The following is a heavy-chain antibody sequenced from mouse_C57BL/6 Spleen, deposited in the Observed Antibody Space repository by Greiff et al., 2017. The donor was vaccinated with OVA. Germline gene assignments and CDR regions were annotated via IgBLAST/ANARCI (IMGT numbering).Heavy chain of an antibody. CDR1: GYAFSSSW. CDR2: IYPGDGDT. Sequence: VKLMESGPELVKPGASVKISCKASGYAFSSSWMNWVKQRPGKGLEWIGRIYPGDGDTNYNGKFKGKATLTADKSSSTAYMQLSSLTSEDSAVYFCAVYYDYDDYFDYWGQGTTLTVSS. D-gene: IGHD2-4*01. CDR3: AVYYDYDDYFDY. J-gene: IGHJ2*01. V-gene: IGHV1-82*01.